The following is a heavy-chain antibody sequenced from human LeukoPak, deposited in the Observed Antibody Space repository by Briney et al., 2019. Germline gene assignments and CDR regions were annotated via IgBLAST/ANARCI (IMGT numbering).Heavy chain of an antibody. Sequence: SETLSLTCAVYGGSFSGYYWSWIRQPPGKGLEWSGEINHSGSTNYNPSLKSRVTISVDTSKKQFSLKLSSVTAADTAVYYCASSKTYGGYAGPFDYWGQGTLVTVSS. V-gene: IGHV4-34*01. D-gene: IGHD5-12*01. CDR2: INHSGST. CDR3: ASSKTYGGYAGPFDY. J-gene: IGHJ4*02. CDR1: GGSFSGYY.